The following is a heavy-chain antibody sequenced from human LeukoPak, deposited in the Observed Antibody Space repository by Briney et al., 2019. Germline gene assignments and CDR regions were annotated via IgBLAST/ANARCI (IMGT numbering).Heavy chain of an antibody. D-gene: IGHD2-21*02. CDR2: TWYDESNK. V-gene: IGHV3-33*01. Sequence: QTGRSLRLSCAASGFIFSNYGMHWVRQAPGKGLEWVALTWYDESNKYYADSVKGRFTISRDNSKNTLYLQMNSLRAEDTAVYYCARDLWCGADCYGTFDIWGQGTMVSVSS. CDR3: ARDLWCGADCYGTFDI. CDR1: GFIFSNYG. J-gene: IGHJ3*02.